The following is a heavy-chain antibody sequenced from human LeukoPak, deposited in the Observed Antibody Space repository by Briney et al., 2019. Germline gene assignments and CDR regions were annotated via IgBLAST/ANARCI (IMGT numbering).Heavy chain of an antibody. J-gene: IGHJ4*02. Sequence: ASVKVSCKASGGSFSSNIIGWVRQAPGQGLEWMGGIVPIFGKTKYAQKFQGRVTITTDESTSTAYMELSSLRSEDTAVYYCAREKSGMEVYFDYWGQGTLVTVSS. CDR3: AREKSGMEVYFDY. CDR2: IVPIFGKT. V-gene: IGHV1-69*05. D-gene: IGHD1-1*01. CDR1: GGSFSSNI.